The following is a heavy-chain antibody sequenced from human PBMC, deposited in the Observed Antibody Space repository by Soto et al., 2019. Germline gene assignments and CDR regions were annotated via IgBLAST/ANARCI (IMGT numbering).Heavy chain of an antibody. J-gene: IGHJ6*02. CDR2: IKSKTDGGTT. CDR1: GFTFSNAW. D-gene: IGHD5-12*01. V-gene: IGHV3-15*07. CDR3: TTRFRGYSGYDNYYYYGMDV. Sequence: GGSLRLSCAASGFTFSNAWMNWVRQAPGKGLEWVGRIKSKTDGGTTDYAAPVKGRFTISRDDSKNTLYLQMNSLKTEDTAVYYCTTRFRGYSGYDNYYYYGMDVWGQGTTVTVSS.